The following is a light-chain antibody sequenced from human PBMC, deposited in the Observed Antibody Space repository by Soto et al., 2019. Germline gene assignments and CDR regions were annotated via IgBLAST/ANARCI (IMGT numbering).Light chain of an antibody. CDR3: HQRQSWPRT. J-gene: IGKJ1*01. Sequence: IVLTQSPGTLSLSPGERPTLSCRDSQSVSSSYLAWYQHKPGQAPRLLIYHTSNLATGVPARFSGSGSGTDFTLTISSLEPEDFAVYYCHQRQSWPRTFGRGTKVDIK. V-gene: IGKV3D-20*02. CDR1: QSVSSSY. CDR2: HTS.